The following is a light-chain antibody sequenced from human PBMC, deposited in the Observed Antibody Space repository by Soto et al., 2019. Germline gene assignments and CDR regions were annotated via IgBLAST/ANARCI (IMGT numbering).Light chain of an antibody. CDR1: SSDVGAYNY. CDR2: DVS. V-gene: IGLV2-14*03. Sequence: QSALTQPASVSGSPGQSITISCTGTSSDVGAYNYVSWYQQHPGKAPKLMIYDVSNRPSGVSNRFSGSKSGNTASLTISGLQAEDEADYSCSSYSRTSTLVFGGGTKVTVL. J-gene: IGLJ2*01. CDR3: SSYSRTSTLV.